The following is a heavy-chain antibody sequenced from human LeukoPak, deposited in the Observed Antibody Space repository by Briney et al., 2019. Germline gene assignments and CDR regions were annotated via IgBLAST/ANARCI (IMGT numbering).Heavy chain of an antibody. D-gene: IGHD3-10*01. CDR1: GFTFSSYA. V-gene: IGHV3-23*01. CDR2: ISGSGVST. CDR3: ATRDYYGSGSYYNSHFSTTQYYFDY. Sequence: GGSLRLSCAASGFTFSSYAMSWVRQAPGKGLEWVSSISGSGVSTYYADSVQGRFTISRDNSKSALYLQMNSLRAEDTAVYYCATRDYYGSGSYYNSHFSTTQYYFDYWGQGTLVTVSS. J-gene: IGHJ4*02.